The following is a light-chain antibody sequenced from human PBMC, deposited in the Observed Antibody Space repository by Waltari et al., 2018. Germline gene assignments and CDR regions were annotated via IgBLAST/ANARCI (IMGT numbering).Light chain of an antibody. V-gene: IGLV3-25*03. CDR1: ALPKQY. CDR2: KDS. CDR3: QSTDSSGTVV. J-gene: IGLJ2*01. Sequence: SYELTQPPSVSVSPGQTARITCYGDALPKQYAYWYQQKPGQAPVLVLYKDSERPSGIPERFSGSSSGTTVTLTISGVQAEDEADYYCQSTDSSGTVVFGGGTKLTVL.